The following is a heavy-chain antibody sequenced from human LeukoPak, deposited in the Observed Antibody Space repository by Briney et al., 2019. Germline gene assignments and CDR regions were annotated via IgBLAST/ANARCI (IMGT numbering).Heavy chain of an antibody. V-gene: IGHV1-2*02. J-gene: IGHJ3*02. Sequence: ASVKVSCKTSGYTSTVYYMHWVRQAPGQGPEWMGWINPNTGDTNYAQSFQGRVTLTRDTSISTAYMELSRLRSADTAVYYCARPGYYDSSGYYYLAAFDIWGQGTIVTVSS. CDR2: INPNTGDT. CDR3: ARPGYYDSSGYYYLAAFDI. D-gene: IGHD3-22*01. CDR1: GYTSTVYY.